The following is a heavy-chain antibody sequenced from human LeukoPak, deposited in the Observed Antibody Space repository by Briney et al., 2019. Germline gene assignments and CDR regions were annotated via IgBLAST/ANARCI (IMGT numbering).Heavy chain of an antibody. CDR1: GDSIRSGYY. D-gene: IGHD5-18*01. Sequence: SETLSLTCTVSGDSIRSGYYWGWIRQPPGKGLEWIGSIYQGGSAYYNPSLKSRVTIPVDTSKNQFSLKLSSVTAADTAVYYCARAVGYSYGYVDYWGQGTLVTVSS. CDR3: ARAVGYSYGYVDY. CDR2: IYQGGSA. V-gene: IGHV4-38-2*02. J-gene: IGHJ4*02.